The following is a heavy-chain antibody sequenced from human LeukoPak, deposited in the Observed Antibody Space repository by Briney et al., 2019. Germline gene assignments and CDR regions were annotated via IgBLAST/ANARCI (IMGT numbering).Heavy chain of an antibody. CDR2: INPNSGGT. Sequence: ASVKVSCKASGYTFTGYYMHWVRQAPGQGLEWMGWINPNSGGTNYAQKFQGRVTMTRDTSISTAYMELRSLRSDDTAVYYCARVPYGDYTRDYWGQGTLVTVSS. CDR3: ARVPYGDYTRDY. J-gene: IGHJ4*02. CDR1: GYTFTGYY. V-gene: IGHV1-2*02. D-gene: IGHD4-17*01.